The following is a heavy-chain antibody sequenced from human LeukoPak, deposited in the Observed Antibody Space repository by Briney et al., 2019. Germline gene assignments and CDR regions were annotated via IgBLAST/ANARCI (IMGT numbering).Heavy chain of an antibody. CDR1: GASISGHY. CDR2: ISHIGRT. J-gene: IGHJ3*02. Sequence: SEALSLTCTVSGASISGHYVTWIRQPPGEGLWWIGYISHIGRTTYTTSLKSRVTISVDTSKNKFSLKLTSVTAADTAVYYCARDRISINAIDMWGQGTMVTVSS. D-gene: IGHD1-14*01. CDR3: ARDRISINAIDM. V-gene: IGHV4-59*11.